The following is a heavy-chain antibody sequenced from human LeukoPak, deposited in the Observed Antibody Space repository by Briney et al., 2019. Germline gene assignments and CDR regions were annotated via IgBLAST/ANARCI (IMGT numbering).Heavy chain of an antibody. CDR2: MNTNSGNT. D-gene: IGHD6-19*01. Sequence: ASVKVSCKASGYTFTSYDINWVRQATGQGLEWMGWMNTNSGNTGYAQKFQGRVTITRNTSISTAYMELSSLRSEDTAVYYCASSTPYSSGWDAFDIWGQGTMVTVSS. CDR1: GYTFTSYD. V-gene: IGHV1-8*03. J-gene: IGHJ3*02. CDR3: ASSTPYSSGWDAFDI.